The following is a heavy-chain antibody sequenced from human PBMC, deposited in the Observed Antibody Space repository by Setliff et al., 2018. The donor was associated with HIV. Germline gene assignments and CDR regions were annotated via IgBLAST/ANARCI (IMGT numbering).Heavy chain of an antibody. D-gene: IGHD1-26*01. V-gene: IGHV4-39*01. CDR3: ARHVSGSYHSPFQH. CDR2: IDYSGST. Sequence: PSETLSLTCTVSGGSLSSTTYYWGWIRQPPGKGLEWIGIIDYSGSTNYIPSLKSRVTISGDTSKNQFSLKLTSVTAADTAVYYCARHVSGSYHSPFQHWGQGALVTVSS. J-gene: IGHJ1*01. CDR1: GGSLSSTTYY.